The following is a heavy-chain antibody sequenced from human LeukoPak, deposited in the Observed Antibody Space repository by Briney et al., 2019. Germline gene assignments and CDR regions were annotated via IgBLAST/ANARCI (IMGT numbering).Heavy chain of an antibody. J-gene: IGHJ5*02. V-gene: IGHV4-59*08. CDR3: LRGGRPDMVRGPLDP. Sequence: PSETLSLTCPVSGGSLSSYYWRWIRQPPAKGLEWVGYIYYIWSTNHNPPLKSRVPISVHTSKHQFPPMLSSVTAAGPAQYYFLRGGRPDMVRGPLDPWGEGTLGTVSS. CDR1: GGSLSSYY. CDR2: IYYIWST. D-gene: IGHD3-10*01.